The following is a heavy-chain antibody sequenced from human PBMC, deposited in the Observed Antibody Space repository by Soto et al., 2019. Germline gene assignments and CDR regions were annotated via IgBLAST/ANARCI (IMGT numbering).Heavy chain of an antibody. D-gene: IGHD2-15*01. V-gene: IGHV1-8*01. CDR2: MNPNSGNT. CDR3: ARGYCSGGSCPDYYYGMDV. J-gene: IGHJ6*02. Sequence: AAVKVSCKASGYTFTSYDINWVRQATGQGLEWMGWMNPNSGNTGYAQKFQGRVTMTRNTSISTAYMELSSLRSEDTAVYYCARGYCSGGSCPDYYYGMDVWGQGTTVTVAS. CDR1: GYTFTSYD.